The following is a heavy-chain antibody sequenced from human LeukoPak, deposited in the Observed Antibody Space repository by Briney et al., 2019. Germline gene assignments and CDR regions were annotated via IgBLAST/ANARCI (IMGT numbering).Heavy chain of an antibody. J-gene: IGHJ3*02. CDR2: ISGSGGST. Sequence: GSLRLSCAASGFTFSSYAMSWVRQAPGKGLEWVSAISGSGGSTYYADSVKGRFTISRDNSKNTLYLQMNSLRAEDTAVYYCAKPVPDYDSTLGAFDIWGQGTMVTVSS. V-gene: IGHV3-23*01. CDR3: AKPVPDYDSTLGAFDI. D-gene: IGHD3-22*01. CDR1: GFTFSSYA.